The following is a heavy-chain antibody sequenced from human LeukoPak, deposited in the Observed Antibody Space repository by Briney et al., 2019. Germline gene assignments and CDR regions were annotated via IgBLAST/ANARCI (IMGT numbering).Heavy chain of an antibody. CDR2: IKSKTDGGTT. D-gene: IGHD5-18*01. V-gene: IGHV3-15*01. CDR3: TTDRGYSYGQGS. J-gene: IGHJ5*02. Sequence: GGSLRLSCAASGFTFSNYEMNWVRQAPGKGLEWVGRIKSKTDGGTTDYAAPVKGRFTISRDDSKNTLYLQMNSLKTEDTAVYYCTTDRGYSYGQGSWGQGTLVTVSS. CDR1: GFTFSNYE.